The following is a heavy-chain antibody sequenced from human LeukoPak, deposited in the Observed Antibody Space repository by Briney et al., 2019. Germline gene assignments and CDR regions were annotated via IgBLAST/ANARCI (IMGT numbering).Heavy chain of an antibody. Sequence: GGSLRFSCAASGFTFSSYWMNWVRQAPGKGLEWVANIKQDGSERYYVDSVKGRFTISRDNAKNSLYLQMNSLRAEDTAVYYCATSRTFDYWGQGTLVTVSS. D-gene: IGHD2-2*01. J-gene: IGHJ4*02. CDR3: ATSRTFDY. V-gene: IGHV3-7*01. CDR1: GFTFSSYW. CDR2: IKQDGSER.